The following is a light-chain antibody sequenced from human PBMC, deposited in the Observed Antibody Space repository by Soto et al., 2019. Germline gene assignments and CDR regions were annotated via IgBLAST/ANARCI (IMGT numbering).Light chain of an antibody. CDR1: QSISSY. V-gene: IGKV1-39*01. CDR3: QQSYSTLLT. J-gene: IGKJ4*02. CDR2: AAS. Sequence: DIQMTQSPSSLSASVGNRVTITCRASQSISSYLNWYQQKPVKAPKLLIYAASSLQSGVPSRFSGSGSGTDFTLTISSLQPEDFATYYCQQSYSTLLTFGGGTKVDI.